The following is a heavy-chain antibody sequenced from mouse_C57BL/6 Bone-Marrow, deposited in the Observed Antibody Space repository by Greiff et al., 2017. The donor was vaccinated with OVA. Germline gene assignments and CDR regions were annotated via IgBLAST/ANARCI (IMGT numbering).Heavy chain of an antibody. J-gene: IGHJ2*01. CDR1: GFNIKDDY. CDR2: IDPENGDT. CDR3: TFYGNFYFDY. Sequence: VQLKQSGAELVRPGASVKLSCTASGFNIKDDYMHWVKQRPEQGLEWIGWIDPENGDTEYASKFQGKATITADTSSNTAYLQLSSLTSEDTAVYYCTFYGNFYFDYWGQGTTLTGSS. D-gene: IGHD2-1*01. V-gene: IGHV14-4*01.